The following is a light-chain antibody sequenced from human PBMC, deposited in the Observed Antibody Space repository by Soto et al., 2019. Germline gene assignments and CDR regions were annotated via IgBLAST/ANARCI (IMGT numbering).Light chain of an antibody. Sequence: EIVLTQSPATLSLSPGESATLSCRASQSVSGYSAWYQQKPGQAPRLLIYDTSNRATGIPARFSGSGSGTDFTLTISGIETEDFAVYYCQQRSNWQYTFGLGTRLEIK. CDR1: QSVSGY. CDR2: DTS. J-gene: IGKJ2*01. V-gene: IGKV3-11*01. CDR3: QQRSNWQYT.